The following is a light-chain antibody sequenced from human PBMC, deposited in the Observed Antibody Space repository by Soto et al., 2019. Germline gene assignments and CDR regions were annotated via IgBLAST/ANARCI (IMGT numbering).Light chain of an antibody. CDR3: VSWDDSLKAVV. CDR1: SSNIGSNT. V-gene: IGLV1-44*01. Sequence: QSVLTQPPSASGTPGQRVTISCSGSSSNIGSNTVNWYQQFPGTAPKLLIYSTDQWPSGVPDRFSGSKSGTSASLAISGLQSEDEADYYCVSWDDSLKAVVFGGRTKLTVL. J-gene: IGLJ2*01. CDR2: STD.